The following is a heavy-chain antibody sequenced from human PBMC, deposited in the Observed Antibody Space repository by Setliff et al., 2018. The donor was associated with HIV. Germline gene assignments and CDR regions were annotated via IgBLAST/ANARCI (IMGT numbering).Heavy chain of an antibody. CDR1: GYTFTNYW. V-gene: IGHV5-51*01. J-gene: IGHJ6*03. D-gene: IGHD2-15*01. CDR3: AKGGGEDHYYYMDV. Sequence: GESLKISCKGSGYTFTNYWIAWVRQMPGKGLEWMGIIYPGDSDTRYSPSFQGQVTISADESISTAYLQWSSLRAEDTAVYYCAKGGGEDHYYYMDVWGKGTTVTVSS. CDR2: IYPGDSDT.